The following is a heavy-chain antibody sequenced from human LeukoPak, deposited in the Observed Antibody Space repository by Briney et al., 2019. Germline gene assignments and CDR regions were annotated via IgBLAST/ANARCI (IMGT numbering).Heavy chain of an antibody. CDR2: IIPIFGTA. V-gene: IGHV1-69*13. Sequence: ASVKVSCKASGGTFSSYAISWVRQAPGQGLEWMGGIIPIFGTANYAQKFQGRVTITADESTSTAYMELSSLRSEDTAVYYCARSCFKCQLLYDGSVFDYWGQGTLVTVSS. J-gene: IGHJ4*02. CDR1: GGTFSSYA. CDR3: ARSCFKCQLLYDGSVFDY. D-gene: IGHD2-2*02.